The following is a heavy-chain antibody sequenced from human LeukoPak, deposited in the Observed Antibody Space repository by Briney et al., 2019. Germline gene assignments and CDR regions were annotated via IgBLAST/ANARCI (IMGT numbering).Heavy chain of an antibody. V-gene: IGHV1-3*02. CDR3: VRGNPGWTLDL. J-gene: IGHJ5*02. CDR2: TNAASGNT. Sequence: GASVKVSCKASGYTFTTHPIHWVRQAPGQRLEWIGWTNAASGNTEYSRVFQGRVTITRDTSASIAYMEMSSLRSEDMAVYYCVRGNPGWTLDLWGQGTLVPVSS. D-gene: IGHD6-19*01. CDR1: GYTFTTHP.